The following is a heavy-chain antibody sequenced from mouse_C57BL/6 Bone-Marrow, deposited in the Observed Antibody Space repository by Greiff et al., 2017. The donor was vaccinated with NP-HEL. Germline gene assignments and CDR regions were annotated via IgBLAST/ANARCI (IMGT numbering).Heavy chain of an antibody. V-gene: IGHV5-15*01. CDR3: ARRPTGWYFDV. Sequence: EVQLQESGGGLVQPGGSLKLSCAASGFTFSDYGMAWVRQAPRKGPEWVAFISNLAYSIYYADTVTGRFTISRENAKNTLYLEMSSLRSEDTAMYYCARRPTGWYFDVWGTGTTVTVSS. CDR1: GFTFSDYG. J-gene: IGHJ1*03. D-gene: IGHD2-10*01. CDR2: ISNLAYSI.